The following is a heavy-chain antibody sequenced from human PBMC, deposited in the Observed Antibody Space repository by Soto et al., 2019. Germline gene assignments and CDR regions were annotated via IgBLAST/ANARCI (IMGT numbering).Heavy chain of an antibody. J-gene: IGHJ6*03. V-gene: IGHV3-7*01. CDR3: AREGAVAATGNYFYYYMDV. Sequence: EVQLVESGGGLVQPGGFLRLSCAASGFTFSSYWMSWVRQAPGKGLELVANIKEDGSENYYVDSVKGRFTISRDNVKNSLYLQMNSLRAEDTAVYYCAREGAVAATGNYFYYYMDVWGKGTTVTVSS. D-gene: IGHD6-19*01. CDR1: GFTFSSYW. CDR2: IKEDGSEN.